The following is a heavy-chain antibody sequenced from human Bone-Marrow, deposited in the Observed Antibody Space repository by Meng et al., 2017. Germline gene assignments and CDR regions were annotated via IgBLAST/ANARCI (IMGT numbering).Heavy chain of an antibody. Sequence: GESLKTSCAASGFTFSSYWMSWVRQAPGKGLEWVANIKQDGSEKYYVDSVKGRFTISRDNAKNSLYLQMNSLRAEDTAVYYCARGIAAAYDYWGQGTLVTVSS. CDR2: IKQDGSEK. V-gene: IGHV3-7*01. CDR3: ARGIAAAYDY. J-gene: IGHJ4*02. CDR1: GFTFSSYW. D-gene: IGHD6-13*01.